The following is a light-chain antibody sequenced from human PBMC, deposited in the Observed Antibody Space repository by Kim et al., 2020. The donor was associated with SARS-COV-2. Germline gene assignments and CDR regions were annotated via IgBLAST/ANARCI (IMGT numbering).Light chain of an antibody. CDR3: QAWGPGFVL. CDR1: IGHSSFA. Sequence: QPVLTQSPSASASLGDSVELTCTLDIGHSSFAVVWHQQEVEKGPRYLMRVNADGSHIRADGIPDRFSASSFGAERNLTISSLKSEDEADYYCQAWGPGFVLFGGGTQLTVL. V-gene: IGLV4-69*01. J-gene: IGLJ2*01. CDR2: VNADGSH.